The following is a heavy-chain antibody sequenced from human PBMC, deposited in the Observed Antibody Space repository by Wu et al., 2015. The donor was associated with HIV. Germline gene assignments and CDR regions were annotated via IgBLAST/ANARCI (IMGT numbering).Heavy chain of an antibody. J-gene: IGHJ3*02. Sequence: QVQLVQSGAEVKKPGSSVKVSCKASGGTFSSYAISWVRQAPGQGLEWMGGIIPIFGTANYAQKFQGRVTITADESTSTAYMELSSLRSEDTAVYYCATPSVYCSSTSCYLGDAFDIWGQGTMVTVSS. CDR2: IIPIFGTA. V-gene: IGHV1-69*12. D-gene: IGHD2-2*01. CDR1: GGTFSSYA. CDR3: ATPSVYCSSTSCYLGDAFDI.